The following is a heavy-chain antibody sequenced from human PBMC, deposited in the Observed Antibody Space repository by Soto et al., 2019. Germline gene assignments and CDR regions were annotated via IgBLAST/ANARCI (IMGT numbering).Heavy chain of an antibody. D-gene: IGHD4-17*01. CDR2: IYYSGST. V-gene: IGHV4-59*01. J-gene: IGHJ6*02. CDR3: ARDYFFYGGKLYYYYGMDV. CDR1: GGSISSYY. Sequence: SETLSLTCTVSGGSISSYYWSWIRQPPGKGLEWIGYIYYSGSTNYNPSLKSRVTISVDTSKNQFSLKLSSVTAADTAVYYCARDYFFYGGKLYYYYGMDVWGQGTTVTVSS.